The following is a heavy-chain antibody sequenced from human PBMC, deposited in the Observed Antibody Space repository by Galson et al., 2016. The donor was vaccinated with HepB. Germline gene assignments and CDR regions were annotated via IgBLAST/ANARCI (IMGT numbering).Heavy chain of an antibody. CDR1: GFTFSTYA. CDR2: IKDNGGST. CDR3: VRDVDSNGWYYFYYGMDV. Sequence: SLRLSCAASGFTFSTYAMHWVRQAPGKGLEYVSVIKDNGGSTYYADSVKGRFTISRDNSKNTLYLQMSSLRPEDTAVYYCVRDVDSNGWYYFYYGMDVWGQGTTVTVSS. J-gene: IGHJ6*02. V-gene: IGHV3-64D*09. D-gene: IGHD6-19*01.